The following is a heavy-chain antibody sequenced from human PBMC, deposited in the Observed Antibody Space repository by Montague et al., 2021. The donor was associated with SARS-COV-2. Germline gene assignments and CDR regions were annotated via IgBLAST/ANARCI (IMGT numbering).Heavy chain of an antibody. CDR1: GFTISSYA. J-gene: IGHJ4*02. Sequence: RLSCAVSGFTISSYAMSWVRQPPGKGLEWVSAISGSGSTYYADSVKGRFTISRDNSKNTLYLQVNSLRAEDTAVYYCAPPVGASYHFDYWGQGTLVTVSS. CDR2: ISGSGST. D-gene: IGHD1-26*01. V-gene: IGHV3-23*01. CDR3: APPVGASYHFDY.